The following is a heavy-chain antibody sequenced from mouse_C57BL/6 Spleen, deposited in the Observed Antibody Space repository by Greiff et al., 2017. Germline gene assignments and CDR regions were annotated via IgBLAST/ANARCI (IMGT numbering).Heavy chain of an antibody. D-gene: IGHD1-1*01. J-gene: IGHJ3*01. CDR3: ARSLYYGSSYLAY. V-gene: IGHV5-17*01. Sequence: EVKVVESGGGLVKPGGSLKLSCAASGFTFSDYGMHWVRQAPEKGLEWVAYISSGSSTIYYADTVKGRFTISRDNAKNTLFLQMTSLRSEDTAMYYCARSLYYGSSYLAYWGQGTLVTVSA. CDR2: ISSGSSTI. CDR1: GFTFSDYG.